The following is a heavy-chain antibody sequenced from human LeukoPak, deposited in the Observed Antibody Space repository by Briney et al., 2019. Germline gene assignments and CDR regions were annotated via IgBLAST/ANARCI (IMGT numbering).Heavy chain of an antibody. CDR1: GFTFSVAA. J-gene: IGHJ5*02. Sequence: PGGSLRLSCAASGFTFSVAAMTWVRQAPGKGLEWVSTISAGGSSTYYADSVKGRFTISRDNSKNTLYLQMNSLRAEDTAVYYCAKGGYCSSSSCYYGWFDPWGQGTLVTVSS. CDR2: ISAGGSST. V-gene: IGHV3-23*01. CDR3: AKGGYCSSSSCYYGWFDP. D-gene: IGHD2-2*01.